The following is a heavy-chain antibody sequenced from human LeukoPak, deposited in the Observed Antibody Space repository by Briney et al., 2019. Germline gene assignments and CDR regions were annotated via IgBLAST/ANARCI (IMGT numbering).Heavy chain of an antibody. J-gene: IGHJ4*02. V-gene: IGHV4-39*01. D-gene: IGHD6-19*01. CDR3: ARHLVGVSLVAGIFDY. Sequence: SETLSLTCTVSGGSISSSSYYWGWIRQPPGTGLEWIGSIYYSGSTYYNPSLKSRVTISVDTSKNQFSLKLSSVTAADTAVYYCARHLVGVSLVAGIFDYWGQGTLVTVSS. CDR2: IYYSGST. CDR1: GGSISSSSYY.